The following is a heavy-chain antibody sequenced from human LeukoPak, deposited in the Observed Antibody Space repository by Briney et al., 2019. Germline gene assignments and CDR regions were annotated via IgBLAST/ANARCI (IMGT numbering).Heavy chain of an antibody. CDR2: SRNRAHSYST. D-gene: IGHD3-10*01. J-gene: IGHJ4*02. CDR1: GFTFSDHY. Sequence: GGSLRLSCAAPGFTFSDHYMDWVRQAPGKGLDWIGRSRNRAHSYSTEYAASVKGRFTVSRADSENSLYLQMNSLKTDDTAVYYCVALIRGLGYWGQGTLVTVSS. V-gene: IGHV3-72*01. CDR3: VALIRGLGY.